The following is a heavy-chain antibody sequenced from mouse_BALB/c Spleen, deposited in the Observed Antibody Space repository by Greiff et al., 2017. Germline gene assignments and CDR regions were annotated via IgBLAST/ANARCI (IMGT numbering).Heavy chain of an antibody. CDR2: INPGSGGT. J-gene: IGHJ4*01. Sequence: VKLMESGAELVRPGTSVKVSCKASGYAFTNYLIEWVKQRPGQGLEWIGVINPGSGGTNYNEKFKGKATLTADKSSSTAYMQLSSLTSDDSAVYFCARYRYDEYAMDYWGQGTSVTVSS. CDR1: GYAFTNYL. V-gene: IGHV1-54*01. CDR3: ARYRYDEYAMDY. D-gene: IGHD2-14*01.